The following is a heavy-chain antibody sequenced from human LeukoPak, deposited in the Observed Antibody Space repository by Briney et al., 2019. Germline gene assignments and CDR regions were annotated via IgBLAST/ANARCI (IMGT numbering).Heavy chain of an antibody. CDR2: INPSGGGT. D-gene: IGHD1-26*01. Sequence: ASVKVSCKASGYIFTSYYMHWVRQAPGQGLEWMGIINPSGGGTSYAQKFQGRVTMTRDMSTTTVYMELNSLRSEDTAVYYCARDRYSGSYHFDYWGQGTLVTVSS. J-gene: IGHJ4*02. V-gene: IGHV1-46*01. CDR1: GYIFTSYY. CDR3: ARDRYSGSYHFDY.